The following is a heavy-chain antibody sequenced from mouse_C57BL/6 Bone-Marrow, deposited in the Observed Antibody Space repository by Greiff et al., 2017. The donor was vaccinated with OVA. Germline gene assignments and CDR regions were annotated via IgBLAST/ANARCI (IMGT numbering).Heavy chain of an antibody. Sequence: QVQLQQPGAELVKPGASVTMSCKASGYTFTSSWITWVKQRPGQGLEWIGDIYPARGSTNYNEKFTSKATLPVDTSSRTAYMQLSSLTSEDSAVYYGARRDLYVITTVVATGYYAMDYWGQGTSVTVSS. CDR3: ARRDLYVITTVVATGYYAMDY. V-gene: IGHV1-55*01. CDR2: IYPARGST. D-gene: IGHD1-1*01. CDR1: GYTFTSSW. J-gene: IGHJ4*01.